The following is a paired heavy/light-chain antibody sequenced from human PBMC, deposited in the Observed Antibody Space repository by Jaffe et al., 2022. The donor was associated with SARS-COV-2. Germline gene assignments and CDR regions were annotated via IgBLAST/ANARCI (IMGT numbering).Heavy chain of an antibody. Sequence: EVQLVETGGGLIQPGGSLRLSCAASGFAISNHHMTWVRQAPGKGLEWVSVTESGGRTYDADSVKGRFTISRDNSKNAVFLQMNSVRAEDTAVYYCARGDPWVLGHWGQGTLVTVSS. CDR1: GFAISNHH. J-gene: IGHJ4*02. CDR3: ARGDPWVLGH. V-gene: IGHV3-53*02. D-gene: IGHD3-22*01. CDR2: TESGGRT.
Light chain of an antibody. CDR3: QQYDSYVWT. Sequence: DIQMTQSPSTLSASVGDRVTITCRASQNINNWLAWFQQKPGKAPKLLIYQASTLEAGVPSRFSGSASGTEFTLTISSLQPDDFATYYCQQYDSYVWTFGQGTKVEVK. J-gene: IGKJ1*01. V-gene: IGKV1-5*03. CDR2: QAS. CDR1: QNINNW.